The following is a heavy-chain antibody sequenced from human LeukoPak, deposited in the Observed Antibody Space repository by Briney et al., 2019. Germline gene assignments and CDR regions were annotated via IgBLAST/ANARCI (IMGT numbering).Heavy chain of an antibody. CDR3: ARVRDSSGYYPHTLDY. V-gene: IGHV3-21*01. Sequence: PGGSLRLSCAASGFTFSSYSMNWVRQAPGKGLEWVSSISGSSSYIYYADSVKGRLTISRDNAKNLLYLQMNSLRAEDTAVYYCARVRDSSGYYPHTLDYWGQGTLVTVSS. D-gene: IGHD3-22*01. CDR1: GFTFSSYS. CDR2: ISGSSSYI. J-gene: IGHJ4*02.